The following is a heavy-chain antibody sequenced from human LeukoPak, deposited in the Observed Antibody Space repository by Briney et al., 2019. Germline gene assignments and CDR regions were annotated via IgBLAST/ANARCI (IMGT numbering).Heavy chain of an antibody. CDR2: VNGDGTGT. Sequence: GGALRISCAASGFTFSSSWVHWGRQAPGKGLIWVSRVNGDGTGTIYADSVKGRFTISRDNAKNTLYLQMNSLRAEDTAVYYCARYADGIFYWGQGTLVTVSS. D-gene: IGHD1-14*01. V-gene: IGHV3-74*01. J-gene: IGHJ4*02. CDR3: ARYADGIFY. CDR1: GFTFSSSW.